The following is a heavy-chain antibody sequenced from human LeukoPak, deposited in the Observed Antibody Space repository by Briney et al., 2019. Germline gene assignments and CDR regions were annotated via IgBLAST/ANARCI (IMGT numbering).Heavy chain of an antibody. J-gene: IGHJ4*02. CDR3: ANPIGRRDIHYFDY. D-gene: IGHD1-14*01. CDR2: ISGSGGST. V-gene: IGHV3-23*01. CDR1: GFTFSSYA. Sequence: GGSLRLSCAASGFTFSSYAMSWVRQAPGKGLEWVSAISGSGGSTYYADSGKGRFTISRDNSKNTLYLQMNSLRAEDTAVYYCANPIGRRDIHYFDYGGQGPLVTVS.